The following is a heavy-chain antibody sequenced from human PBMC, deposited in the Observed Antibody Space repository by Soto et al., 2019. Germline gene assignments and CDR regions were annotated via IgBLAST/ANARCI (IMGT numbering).Heavy chain of an antibody. Sequence: ASVKVSCKASGYTFTSYYMHWVRQAPGQGLEWMGIINPSGGSTSYAQKFQGRVTMTRDTSTSTVYMELSSLRSEDTAVYYCDRVRNYYDSGGSHLGYWGQGTLVTVSS. CDR2: INPSGGST. J-gene: IGHJ4*02. D-gene: IGHD3-22*01. V-gene: IGHV1-46*03. CDR1: GYTFTSYY. CDR3: DRVRNYYDSGGSHLGY.